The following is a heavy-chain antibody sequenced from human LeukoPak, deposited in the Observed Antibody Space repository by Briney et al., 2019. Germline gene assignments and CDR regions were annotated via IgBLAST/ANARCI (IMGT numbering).Heavy chain of an antibody. V-gene: IGHV3-7*01. CDR2: IKQDGSEK. Sequence: TGGSLRLSCAASGFTFSSYWMSWVRQAPGKGLDWVANIKQDGSEKYYVDSVKGRFTISRDSAKNSLYLQMNSLRAEDTAVYYCARVDGRYYYYGIDVWGHGTTVTVSS. J-gene: IGHJ6*02. CDR1: GFTFSSYW. CDR3: ARVDGRYYYYGIDV. D-gene: IGHD6-19*01.